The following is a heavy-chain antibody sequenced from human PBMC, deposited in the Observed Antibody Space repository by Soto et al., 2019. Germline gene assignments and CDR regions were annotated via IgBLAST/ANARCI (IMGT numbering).Heavy chain of an antibody. J-gene: IGHJ4*02. CDR2: ISGFNGQT. D-gene: IGHD3-10*01. Sequence: QVPLVQSGPEVKKPGASVKVSCKASGHTFASHGFSWLRQSPGPGLQWMGWISGFNGQTNYALKFQGRVTLTTDTSTSTAYMELRSRRSDDTAVYFCARVDPRGVAVVRDYWGQGTLVTVSS. V-gene: IGHV1-18*01. CDR3: ARVDPRGVAVVRDY. CDR1: GHTFASHG.